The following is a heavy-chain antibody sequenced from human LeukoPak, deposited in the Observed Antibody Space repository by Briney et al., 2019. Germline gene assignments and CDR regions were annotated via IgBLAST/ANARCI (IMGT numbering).Heavy chain of an antibody. J-gene: IGHJ4*02. D-gene: IGHD2-15*01. Sequence: YTFXNXGXXWXRXXXXQXXXXIGLLISYAYNTHYVQKFQGRFSMTTDTSTNTAYMELTSLRPDDTAVYYCARDCIGCHGFDYWGQGTLVTVSS. V-gene: IGHV1-18*01. CDR3: ARDCIGCHGFDY. CDR1: YTFXNXG. CDR2: LISYAYNT.